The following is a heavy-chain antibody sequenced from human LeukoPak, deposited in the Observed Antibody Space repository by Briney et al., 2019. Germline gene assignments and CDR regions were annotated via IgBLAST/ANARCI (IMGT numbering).Heavy chain of an antibody. CDR1: GFTFSSYG. CDR2: IWYDGSNK. Sequence: GRSLRLSCAASGFTFSSYGMHWVRQAPGKGLEWVAVIWYDGSNKYYADSVKGRFTISRGNSKNTLYLQMNSLRAEDTAVYYCARYGDYVVNWGQGTLVTVSS. D-gene: IGHD4-17*01. J-gene: IGHJ4*02. V-gene: IGHV3-33*01. CDR3: ARYGDYVVN.